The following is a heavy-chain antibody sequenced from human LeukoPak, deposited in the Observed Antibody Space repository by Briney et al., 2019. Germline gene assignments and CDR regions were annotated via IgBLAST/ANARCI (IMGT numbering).Heavy chain of an antibody. V-gene: IGHV1-8*01. CDR2: MNPNSGNT. D-gene: IGHD3-3*01. CDR3: ARGSQTLRFLEWLAYYFDY. J-gene: IGHJ4*02. CDR1: GYTFTSYD. Sequence: VSVKVSCKASGYTFTSYDINWVRQATGQGLEWMGWMNPNSGNTGYAQKFQGRVTMTRNTAISTAYMELSSLRSEDTAVYYCARGSQTLRFLEWLAYYFDYWGQGTLVTVSS.